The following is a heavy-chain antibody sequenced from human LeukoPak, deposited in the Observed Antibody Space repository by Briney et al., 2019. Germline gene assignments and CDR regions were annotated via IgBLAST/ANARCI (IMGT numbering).Heavy chain of an antibody. CDR3: ARGYCSGNSCFFFDY. J-gene: IGHJ4*02. V-gene: IGHV3-20*04. D-gene: IGHD2-15*01. CDR1: GFTFDDYG. CDR2: INWNGASI. Sequence: PGGSLRLSCVASGFTFDDYGMSWVRHAPGKGLEWVSGINWNGASIVYADSVKGRFTISRDSANNSLYLQMNSLRAEDTALYYCARGYCSGNSCFFFDYWGQGTLVTVSS.